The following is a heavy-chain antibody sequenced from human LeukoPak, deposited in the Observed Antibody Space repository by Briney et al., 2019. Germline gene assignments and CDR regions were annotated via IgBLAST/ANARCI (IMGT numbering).Heavy chain of an antibody. J-gene: IGHJ4*02. V-gene: IGHV3-49*04. CDR2: IRSKGYGGTT. CDR3: TRAGGTVELY. D-gene: IGHD1-7*01. CDR1: GFTFGDYA. Sequence: PGRTLRLSCTASGFTFGDYAMSWVRQAPGKGLEWVGFIRSKGYGGTTEYAASVKGRFTISRDVSKSIAYLQMNSLKSEDTAVYFCTRAGGTVELYWGQGTLVTVSS.